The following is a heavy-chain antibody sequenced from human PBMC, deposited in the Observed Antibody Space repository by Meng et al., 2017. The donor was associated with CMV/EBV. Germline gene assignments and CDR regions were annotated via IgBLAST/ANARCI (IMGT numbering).Heavy chain of an antibody. CDR1: GFALSSYG. CDR3: ARDQYYGMDV. Sequence: GSLRLSCATSGFALSSYGMHWVRQPPGKGLEWVAVISYDGSNKYYAESVKGRVTISRDISKNTVYVQMNSLRPEDTAVYYCARDQYYGMDVWGQGTTVTVSS. J-gene: IGHJ6*02. V-gene: IGHV3-30*19. CDR2: ISYDGSNK.